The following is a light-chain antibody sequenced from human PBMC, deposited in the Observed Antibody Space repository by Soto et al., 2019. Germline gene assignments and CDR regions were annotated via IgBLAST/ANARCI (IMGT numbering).Light chain of an antibody. J-gene: IGLJ2*01. CDR2: STN. CDR3: VLYMGSGMRV. Sequence: QTVVTQEPSFSVSPGGTVTLTCCLRSGSVSTSYYPSWYQQTPGQAPRTLIYSTNTRSSGVPDRFSGSILGNKAALTITGAQADDESDYYCVLYMGSGMRVFGGGTKLTVL. CDR1: SGSVSTSYY. V-gene: IGLV8-61*01.